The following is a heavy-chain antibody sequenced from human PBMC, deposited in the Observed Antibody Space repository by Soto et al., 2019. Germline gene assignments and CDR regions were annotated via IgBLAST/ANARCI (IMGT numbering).Heavy chain of an antibody. J-gene: IGHJ5*02. CDR3: ARDLGSISSPNWFDP. D-gene: IGHD3-16*01. CDR1: GGTFSSYA. Sequence: QVQLVQSRAEVKKPGSSVKVSCKASGGTFSSYAISWVRQAPGQGLEWMGGIIHIFGTANYAQKFQGRVTITADQSTRPAYMELSTLRSEDTAVYYCARDLGSISSPNWFDPWGQGALGTVSS. V-gene: IGHV1-69*12. CDR2: IIHIFGTA.